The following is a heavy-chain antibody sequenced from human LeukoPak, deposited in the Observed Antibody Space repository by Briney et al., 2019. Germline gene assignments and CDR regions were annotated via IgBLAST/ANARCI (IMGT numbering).Heavy chain of an antibody. V-gene: IGHV4-31*03. Sequence: PSQTLSLTCTVSGGSISSGGYYWSWIRQHPGKGLEWIGYIYYSGSTYYNPSLKSRVTISVDTSKNQFSLKLSSLTAADTAVYYCARGFEVPAAPNNWFDPWGQGTLVTVSS. CDR1: GGSISSGGYY. CDR2: IYYSGST. D-gene: IGHD2-2*01. J-gene: IGHJ5*02. CDR3: ARGFEVPAAPNNWFDP.